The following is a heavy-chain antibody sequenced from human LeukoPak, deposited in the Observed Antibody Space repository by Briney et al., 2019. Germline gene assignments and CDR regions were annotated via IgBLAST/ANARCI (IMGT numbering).Heavy chain of an antibody. Sequence: PSETLSLTCAVSGGSLSSSDWWSWVRQSPGKGLEWIGEIYHSGSTNYNPSLKSRVTISVDKSKNQFSLKLSSVTAADTAVYYCARGRYSYGPHYFDYWGQGTLVTVSS. CDR3: ARGRYSYGPHYFDY. CDR2: IYHSGST. V-gene: IGHV4-4*02. J-gene: IGHJ4*02. D-gene: IGHD5-18*01. CDR1: GGSLSSSDW.